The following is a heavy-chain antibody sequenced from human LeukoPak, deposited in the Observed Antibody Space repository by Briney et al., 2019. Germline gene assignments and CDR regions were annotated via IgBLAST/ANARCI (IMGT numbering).Heavy chain of an antibody. CDR3: ARTHDYGDYGDPYYFDY. D-gene: IGHD4-17*01. Sequence: PSETLSLTCAVYGGSFSGYYWSWIRQPPGKGLEWIGEINHSGSTNYNPSLKSRVTISVDTSKNQFSLKLSSVTAADTAAYYCARTHDYGDYGDPYYFDYWGQGTLVTVSS. CDR1: GGSFSGYY. V-gene: IGHV4-34*01. J-gene: IGHJ4*02. CDR2: INHSGST.